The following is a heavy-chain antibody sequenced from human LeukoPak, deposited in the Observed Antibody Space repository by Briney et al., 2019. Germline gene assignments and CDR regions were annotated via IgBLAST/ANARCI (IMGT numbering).Heavy chain of an antibody. CDR2: IYHSGST. V-gene: IGHV4-4*02. D-gene: IGHD3-16*02. CDR1: GGSISSSNW. CDR3: ARGPMITFGGVIVYYFDY. Sequence: SETLSLTCAVSGGSISSSNWWSWVRQPPGQGLEWIGEIYHSGSTNYNPSLKSRVTISVDKSKNQFSLKLSSVTAADTAVYYCARGPMITFGGVIVYYFDYWGQGTLVTVSS. J-gene: IGHJ4*02.